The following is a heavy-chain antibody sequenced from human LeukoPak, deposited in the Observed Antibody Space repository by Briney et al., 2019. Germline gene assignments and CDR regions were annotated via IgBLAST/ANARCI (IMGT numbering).Heavy chain of an antibody. Sequence: PGGSLRLSCAASGFTFSSYWMSWVRQAPGKRREWVANIKQDGSEKNYVDSVKGRFTISRDNAKNSLYLQMYSLRAEDTAVYYCAREAGDSSGWYNWFDPWGQGTLVTVSS. CDR3: AREAGDSSGWYNWFDP. CDR2: IKQDGSEK. D-gene: IGHD6-19*01. V-gene: IGHV3-7*01. CDR1: GFTFSSYW. J-gene: IGHJ5*02.